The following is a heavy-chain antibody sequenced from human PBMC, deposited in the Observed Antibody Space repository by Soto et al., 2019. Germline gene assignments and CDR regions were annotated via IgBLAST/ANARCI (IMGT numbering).Heavy chain of an antibody. Sequence: SVKVSCKASGDTFSSYAISWVRQAPGQGLEWMGGIIPIFGTANYAQKFQGRVTITADESTSTAYMELSSLRSEDTAVYYCARGDVDTAMVTGGYYYYYGMDVWGQGTTVTVSS. J-gene: IGHJ6*02. CDR1: GDTFSSYA. CDR3: ARGDVDTAMVTGGYYYYYGMDV. V-gene: IGHV1-69*13. D-gene: IGHD5-18*01. CDR2: IIPIFGTA.